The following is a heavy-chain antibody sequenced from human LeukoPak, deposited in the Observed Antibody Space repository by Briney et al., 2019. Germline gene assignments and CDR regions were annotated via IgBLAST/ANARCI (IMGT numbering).Heavy chain of an antibody. D-gene: IGHD2-2*01. Sequence: GGSLRLSCAASGFTFSSYSMNWVRQAPGKGLEWVSGISWNSGSIGYADSVKGRFTISRDNAKNSLYLQMNSLRAEDTALYYCAKDYSSTSGFDYWGQGTLVTVSS. CDR1: GFTFSSYS. CDR3: AKDYSSTSGFDY. V-gene: IGHV3-9*01. CDR2: ISWNSGSI. J-gene: IGHJ4*02.